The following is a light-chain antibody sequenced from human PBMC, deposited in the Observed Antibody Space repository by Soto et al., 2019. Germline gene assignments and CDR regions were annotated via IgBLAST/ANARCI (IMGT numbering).Light chain of an antibody. CDR3: QQFNTSPWT. Sequence: EIVLTQSPGTLSLSPGEGATLSCRASQSVSRNYLAWYQQKPGQAPRLLIYTASRRATGIPDRFSGSGSGTDFTLTISSLQPDDFATYYCQQFNTSPWTFGQGTKVDNK. V-gene: IGKV3-20*01. J-gene: IGKJ1*01. CDR1: QSVSRNY. CDR2: TAS.